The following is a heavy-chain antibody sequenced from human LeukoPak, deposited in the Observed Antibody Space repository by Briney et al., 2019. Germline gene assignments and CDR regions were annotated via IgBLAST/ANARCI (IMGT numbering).Heavy chain of an antibody. J-gene: IGHJ4*02. V-gene: IGHV4-59*08. Sequence: PSETLSLTCTVSGGSINSYYWSWIRQPPGKGLECIGHIYYTGSTYYKPSLESRVTISVDTSRFQFSLNLSSVTAADTAVYYCARVRGTGTPDSWGQGTLVTVSS. D-gene: IGHD1-1*01. CDR2: IYYTGST. CDR3: ARVRGTGTPDS. CDR1: GGSINSYY.